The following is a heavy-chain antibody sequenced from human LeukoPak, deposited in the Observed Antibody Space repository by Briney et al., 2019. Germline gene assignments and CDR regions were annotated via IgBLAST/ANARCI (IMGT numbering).Heavy chain of an antibody. V-gene: IGHV3-30*04. CDR3: ARESITYSYGSGESHYFDY. D-gene: IGHD3-10*01. J-gene: IGHJ4*02. Sequence: GGSLRLSCAASGFTFSSYAMHWVRQAPGKGLEWVAVISYDGSNKYYADSVKGRFTISRDNSKNTLYLQMNSLRAEDTAVYYCARESITYSYGSGESHYFDYWGQGTLVTVSS. CDR1: GFTFSSYA. CDR2: ISYDGSNK.